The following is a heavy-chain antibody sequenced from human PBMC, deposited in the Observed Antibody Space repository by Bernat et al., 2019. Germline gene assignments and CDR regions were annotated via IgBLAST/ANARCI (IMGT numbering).Heavy chain of an antibody. Sequence: QVQLVESGGGSVKSGGSLRLSCVASGFTFSDHYMSWVRQAPGKGLGWISYISITSGYTKYADSVKGRFTIFRANAQNSLYLQMNSLRDEDTAVYYCARVHKYSSGYGMDVWGQGTTVTVSS. CDR1: GFTFSDHY. CDR3: ARVHKYSSGYGMDV. D-gene: IGHD6-19*01. V-gene: IGHV3-11*06. J-gene: IGHJ6*02. CDR2: ISITSGYT.